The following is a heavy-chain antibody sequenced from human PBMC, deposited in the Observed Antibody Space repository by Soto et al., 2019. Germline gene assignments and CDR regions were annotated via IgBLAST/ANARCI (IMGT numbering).Heavy chain of an antibody. D-gene: IGHD2-15*01. V-gene: IGHV4-39*01. CDR2: AAYSGGT. CDR1: GGSIANNNYL. CDR3: AKVVVGATSHSDFDS. Sequence: SETLSLTCTVSGGSIANNNYLWGCFRQPPGKGLEWIGSAAYSGGTYKNPSLKSRVTVSVDTSKNQFSLKLTSVTAADTAVYYCAKVVVGATSHSDFDSWGQGTLVTVSS. J-gene: IGHJ4*02.